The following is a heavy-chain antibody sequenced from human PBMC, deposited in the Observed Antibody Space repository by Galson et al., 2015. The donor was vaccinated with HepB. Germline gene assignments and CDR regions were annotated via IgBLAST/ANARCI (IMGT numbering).Heavy chain of an antibody. CDR2: IKQDGSEK. CDR1: GFTFSSYW. J-gene: IGHJ6*02. Sequence: SLRLSCAASGFTFSSYWMSWVRQAPGKGLEWVANIKQDGSEKYYVDSVKGRFTISRDNAKNSLYLQMNSLRAEDTAVYYCARGFMVRGGYGMDVWGQGTTVTVSS. V-gene: IGHV3-7*03. D-gene: IGHD3-10*01. CDR3: ARGFMVRGGYGMDV.